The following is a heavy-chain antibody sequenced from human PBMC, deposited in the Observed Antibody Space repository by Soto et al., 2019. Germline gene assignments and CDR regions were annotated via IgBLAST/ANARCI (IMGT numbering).Heavy chain of an antibody. CDR2: IYYSGST. J-gene: IGHJ3*02. CDR1: GGPISSYY. D-gene: IGHD3-9*01. V-gene: IGHV4-59*01. Sequence: PSETLSLTCTVSGGPISSYYWSWIRQPPGKGLEWIGYIYYSGSTSYNPSLKSRVTISVDTSKNQFSLKLSSVTAADTAVYYCARAPSGYFDWLLFGPDAFDIWGQGTMVTVSS. CDR3: ARAPSGYFDWLLFGPDAFDI.